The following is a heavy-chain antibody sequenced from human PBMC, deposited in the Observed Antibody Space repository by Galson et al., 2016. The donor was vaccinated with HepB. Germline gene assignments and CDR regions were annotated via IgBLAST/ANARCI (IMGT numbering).Heavy chain of an antibody. CDR2: INPNSGDT. Sequence: SVKVSCKASGHTFTDYFLHWLRQAPGQGPEWMGWINPNSGDTNYAQKFQGRVTMTRDTSISTVYMELSSLRSDDTAVYYCAKGDSGFDYWGQGTLVTVSS. V-gene: IGHV1-2*02. J-gene: IGHJ4*02. CDR3: AKGDSGFDY. CDR1: GHTFTDYF. D-gene: IGHD3-10*01.